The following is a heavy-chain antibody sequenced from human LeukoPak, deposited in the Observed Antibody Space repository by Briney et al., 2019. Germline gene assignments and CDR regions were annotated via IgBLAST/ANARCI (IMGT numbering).Heavy chain of an antibody. CDR2: IYHSGST. V-gene: IGHV4-38-2*02. D-gene: IGHD6-13*01. CDR3: ARGGEQLASYYYYMDV. J-gene: IGHJ6*03. CDR1: GYSISSGYY. Sequence: SETLSLTCTVSGYSISSGYYWGWIRQPPGKGLEWIGSIYHSGSTYYNPSLKSRVTISVDTSKNQFSLKLSSVTAADTAVYYCARGGEQLASYYYYMDVWGKGTTVTVSS.